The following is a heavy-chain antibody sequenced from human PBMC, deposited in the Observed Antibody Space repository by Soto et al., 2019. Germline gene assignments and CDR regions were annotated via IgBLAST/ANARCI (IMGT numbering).Heavy chain of an antibody. CDR3: ARASRGELGDWFDP. D-gene: IGHD1-7*01. V-gene: IGHV1-2*02. CDR1: GYTFTGYY. J-gene: IGHJ5*02. Sequence: QVQLVQSGAEVKKPGASVKVSCKASGYTFTGYYMHWVRQAPGQGLEWMGWINTNSGGTNYAQKFQGRVTMPRDTSISTASMELSRLRSDDTAVYYCARASRGELGDWFDPWGQGTLVTVSS. CDR2: INTNSGGT.